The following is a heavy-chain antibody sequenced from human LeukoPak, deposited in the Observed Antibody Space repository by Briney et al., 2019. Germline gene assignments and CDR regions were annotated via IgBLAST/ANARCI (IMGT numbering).Heavy chain of an antibody. CDR3: AREGKYYYDSSGYYGSNWFDP. V-gene: IGHV4-31*03. CDR2: IYYSGST. D-gene: IGHD3-22*01. Sequence: SETLSLTCTVSGGSISSGGYYWSWIRQHPGKGLEWIGYIYYSGSTYYNPSLKSRVTISVDASKNQFSLKLSSVTAADTAVYYCAREGKYYYDSSGYYGSNWFDPWGQGTLVTVSS. J-gene: IGHJ5*02. CDR1: GGSISSGGYY.